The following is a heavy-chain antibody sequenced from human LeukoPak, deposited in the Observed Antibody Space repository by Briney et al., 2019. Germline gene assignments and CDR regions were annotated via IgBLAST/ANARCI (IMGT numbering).Heavy chain of an antibody. V-gene: IGHV3-48*03. CDR1: GFTFSSYE. CDR2: ISSSGSTI. D-gene: IGHD4-17*01. J-gene: IGHJ4*02. Sequence: PGGSLRLSCAASGFTFSSYEMNWVRQAPGKGLEWVSYISSSGSTIYYADSVKGRFTISRDNAKNSLYLQMNSLRAEDTAVYYCARDHRLGDYDPDPFDYWGQGTLVTVSS. CDR3: ARDHRLGDYDPDPFDY.